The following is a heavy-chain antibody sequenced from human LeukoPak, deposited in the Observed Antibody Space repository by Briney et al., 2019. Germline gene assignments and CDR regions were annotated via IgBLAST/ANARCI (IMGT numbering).Heavy chain of an antibody. Sequence: GGSLRLSCAASGFTFNNYNMNWVRQAPGKALEWVSGISGSGDSTYYADSVKGRFTISRDNSKNTLYLQMNSLRAEDTAVYYCARRSGIAVAGAFDYWGQGTLVTVSS. CDR2: ISGSGDST. CDR3: ARRSGIAVAGAFDY. J-gene: IGHJ4*02. CDR1: GFTFNNYN. V-gene: IGHV3-23*01. D-gene: IGHD6-19*01.